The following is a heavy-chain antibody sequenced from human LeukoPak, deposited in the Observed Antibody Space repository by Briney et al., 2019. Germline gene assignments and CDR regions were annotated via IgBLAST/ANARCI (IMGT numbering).Heavy chain of an antibody. CDR1: GYSFTSYW. CDR2: IYPGDSET. D-gene: IGHD3-22*01. CDR3: ARGGEAYYDSSGYYSSYFDY. J-gene: IGHJ4*02. V-gene: IGHV5-51*01. Sequence: GESLKISCKGSGYSFTSYWIGWVRQMPGKGLEWMGIIYPGDSETRHSPSFQGQVTISADKSISTAYLQWSSLKASDTAMYYCARGGEAYYDSSGYYSSYFDYWGQGTLVTVSS.